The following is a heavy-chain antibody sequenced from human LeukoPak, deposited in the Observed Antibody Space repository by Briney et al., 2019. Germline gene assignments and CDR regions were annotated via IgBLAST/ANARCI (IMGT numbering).Heavy chain of an antibody. CDR1: GFTLSSYW. V-gene: IGHV3-23*01. Sequence: GGSLRLSCAASGFTLSSYWMYWVRQAPGKGLVWVSAISGSGGSTYYADSVKGRFTISRDNSKNTLYLQMNSLRAGDTAVYYCAKTTMIVVVITNFDYWGQGTLVTVSS. D-gene: IGHD3-22*01. CDR2: ISGSGGST. CDR3: AKTTMIVVVITNFDY. J-gene: IGHJ4*02.